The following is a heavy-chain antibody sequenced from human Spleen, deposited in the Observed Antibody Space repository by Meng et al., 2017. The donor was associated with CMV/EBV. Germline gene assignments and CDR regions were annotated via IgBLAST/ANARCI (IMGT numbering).Heavy chain of an antibody. Sequence: QVPLQQSGPGLRNPSPTLPLPCSISGDSLSSNSAAWTWIRQSPSRGLEWLGRTYYRSKWYNDYAVSVKSRITINPDTSKNQFSLQLNSVTPEDTAVYYCARDHLGFDYWGQGTLVTVSS. CDR2: TYYRSKWYN. D-gene: IGHD7-27*01. CDR1: GDSLSSNSAA. V-gene: IGHV6-1*01. J-gene: IGHJ4*02. CDR3: ARDHLGFDY.